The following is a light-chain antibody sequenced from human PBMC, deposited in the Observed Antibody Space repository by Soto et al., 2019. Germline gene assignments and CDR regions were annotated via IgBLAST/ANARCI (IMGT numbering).Light chain of an antibody. Sequence: EIVLTQSPGTLSLSPGERATLSSRASQGVSSSYLAWYQQKPGQPPRLLIFGASSRATGIPDRFTGSGSGTDFTLTITRLEPEDFAVYYWQHYRTSFGGGTKVEIK. V-gene: IGKV3-20*01. CDR2: GAS. CDR3: QHYRTS. J-gene: IGKJ4*01. CDR1: QGVSSSY.